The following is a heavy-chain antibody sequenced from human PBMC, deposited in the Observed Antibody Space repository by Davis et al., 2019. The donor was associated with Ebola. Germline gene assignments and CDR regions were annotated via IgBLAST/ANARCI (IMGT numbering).Heavy chain of an antibody. Sequence: MPSETLSLTCTVSGGSISSYYWSWIRQPPGKGLEWIGYIYYSGSTYYNPSLKSRVTISVDTSKNQFSLKLSSVTAADTAVYYCASSYYYDSSGYYLRGWYFQHWGQDTLVTVSS. CDR2: IYYSGST. J-gene: IGHJ1*01. CDR3: ASSYYYDSSGYYLRGWYFQH. D-gene: IGHD3-22*01. V-gene: IGHV4-59*08. CDR1: GGSISSYY.